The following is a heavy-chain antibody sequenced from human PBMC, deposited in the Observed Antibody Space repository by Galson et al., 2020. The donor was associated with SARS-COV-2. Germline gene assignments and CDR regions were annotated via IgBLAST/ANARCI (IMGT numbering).Heavy chain of an antibody. V-gene: IGHV4-39*01. CDR1: GDSINYNHNY. J-gene: IGHJ4*02. CDR2: IHHDAST. CDR3: ARHAGNYGSNTYFDS. D-gene: IGHD4-17*01. Sequence: SETLSLTCTVSGDSINYNHNYWGRIRQPPGKGPEWIGSIHHDASTYYDQSLKSRVTISVDTSKNQFSLKLTSVTAADTGLFYCARHAGNYGSNTYFDSWGQGTLVSVSS.